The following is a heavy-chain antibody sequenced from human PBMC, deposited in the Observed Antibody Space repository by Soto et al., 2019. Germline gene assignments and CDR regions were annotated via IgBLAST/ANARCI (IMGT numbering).Heavy chain of an antibody. J-gene: IGHJ5*02. CDR2: ISSNSAYI. Sequence: GGSLRLSCAASGFTFRSFTMNWVRQAPGKGLEWVSTISSNSAYIYYTDALRGRFTISRDNAKNSLHLQMNSLRAEDTAVYYCTRDASRDSSARGWFDPWGPGSLVTVSS. CDR3: TRDASRDSSARGWFDP. D-gene: IGHD6-13*01. CDR1: GFTFRSFT. V-gene: IGHV3-21*01.